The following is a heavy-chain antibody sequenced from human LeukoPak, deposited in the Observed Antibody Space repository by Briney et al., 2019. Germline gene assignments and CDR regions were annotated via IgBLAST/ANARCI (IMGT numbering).Heavy chain of an antibody. J-gene: IGHJ4*02. Sequence: GGSLRLSCAASGFTFSSYSMNWVRQAPGKGLEWVSSISSSSSYIYYADSVKGRFTISRDNAKNSLYLQMNSLRAEDTAVYYCARVGSLRYFDRSYYFDYWGQGTVVTVSS. CDR2: ISSSSSYI. CDR1: GFTFSSYS. CDR3: ARVGSLRYFDRSYYFDY. V-gene: IGHV3-21*01. D-gene: IGHD3-9*01.